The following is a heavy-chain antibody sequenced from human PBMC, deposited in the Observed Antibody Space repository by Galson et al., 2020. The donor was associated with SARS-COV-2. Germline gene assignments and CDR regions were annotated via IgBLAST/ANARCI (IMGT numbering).Heavy chain of an antibody. CDR2: TSGSGART. Sequence: GGSLRLSCAASGFMFSRYAMSWVRQAPGKGLEWVSSTSGSGARTYYADSVKGRLTISRDSSKNTLYLQINNLRGEDAAIYYCAKDQGNDYGDQRCYWGQGTPVTV. J-gene: IGHJ4*02. V-gene: IGHV3-23*01. D-gene: IGHD4-17*01. CDR3: AKDQGNDYGDQRCY. CDR1: GFMFSRYA.